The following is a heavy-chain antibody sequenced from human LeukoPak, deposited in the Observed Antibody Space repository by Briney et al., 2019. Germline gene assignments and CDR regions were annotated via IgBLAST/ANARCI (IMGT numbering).Heavy chain of an antibody. V-gene: IGHV4-61*02. CDR2: IYTSGST. Sequence: SETLSLTCTVSGGSISSGSYYWSWIRQPAGKGLEWIGRIYTSGSTNYNPSLKSRVTISVDTSKNQFSLKLSSVTAADTAVYYCARAHLPPWFGLWGRGTLVTVSS. J-gene: IGHJ2*01. CDR3: ARAHLPPWFGL. CDR1: GGSISSGSYY.